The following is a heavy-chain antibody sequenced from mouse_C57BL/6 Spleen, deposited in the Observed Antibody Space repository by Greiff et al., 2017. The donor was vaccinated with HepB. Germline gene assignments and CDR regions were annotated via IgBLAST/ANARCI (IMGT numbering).Heavy chain of an antibody. J-gene: IGHJ1*03. Sequence: QVQLQQSGAELAKPGASVKLSCKASGYTFTSYWMHWVKQRPGRGLEWIGYIYPRDGSTKYNEKFKGKATLTADKSSSTAYMQLNSLTTEDSAVYFCARWDYGSSYGYFDVWGTGTTVTVSS. CDR2: IYPRDGST. CDR3: ARWDYGSSYGYFDV. V-gene: IGHV1-7*01. CDR1: GYTFTSYW. D-gene: IGHD1-1*01.